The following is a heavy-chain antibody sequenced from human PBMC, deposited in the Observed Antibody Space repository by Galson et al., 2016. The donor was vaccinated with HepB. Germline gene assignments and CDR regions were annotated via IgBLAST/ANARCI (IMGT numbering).Heavy chain of an antibody. V-gene: IGHV2-70*01. CDR3: ARTPGLTVQTPYSDY. Sequence: PALVKPTQTLTLTCTFSGFSLSSSGMSVTWIRQSPGKALEWLALIGWNGHKHYNTSLRTRLTISKDTAKNQVVLTMTNMDPVDTGTYYCARTPGLTVQTPYSDYWGQGTLVTGSS. J-gene: IGHJ4*02. CDR2: IGWNGHK. CDR1: GFSLSSSGMS. D-gene: IGHD4-23*01.